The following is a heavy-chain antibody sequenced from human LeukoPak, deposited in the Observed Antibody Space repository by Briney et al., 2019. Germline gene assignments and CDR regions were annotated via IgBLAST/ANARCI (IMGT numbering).Heavy chain of an antibody. V-gene: IGHV3-21*01. CDR3: ARDRLEGVEWGEDY. CDR2: ISSSSSYI. J-gene: IGHJ4*02. CDR1: GFTFSSYS. Sequence: PGGSLRLSCAASGFTFSSYSMNWVRQAPGKGLEWVSSISSSSSYIYYADSVKGRFTISRDNAKNSLYLQMNSLRAEDTAVYYCARDRLEGVEWGEDYWGQGTLVTVSS. D-gene: IGHD3-3*01.